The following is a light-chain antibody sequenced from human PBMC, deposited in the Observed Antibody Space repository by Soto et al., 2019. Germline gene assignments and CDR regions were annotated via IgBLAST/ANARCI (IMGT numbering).Light chain of an antibody. V-gene: IGLV2-14*01. CDR3: SSYTRGSTYV. Sequence: QSALTQPASVSGSPGQSITISCTGTSSDVGGYNYVSWYQHHPGKAPKLMIYEVSNRPSGVSNRFSGSKSGNTASLTISGLQAEDEADYSCSSYTRGSTYVFGTGTKVTVL. J-gene: IGLJ1*01. CDR2: EVS. CDR1: SSDVGGYNY.